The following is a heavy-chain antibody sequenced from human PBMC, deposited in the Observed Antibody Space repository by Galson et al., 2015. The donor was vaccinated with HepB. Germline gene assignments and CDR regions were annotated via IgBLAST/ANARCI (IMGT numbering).Heavy chain of an antibody. J-gene: IGHJ4*02. D-gene: IGHD3-22*01. V-gene: IGHV2-70*11. Sequence: LTLTCTFSGFSLSTSGVGVGWIRQPPGKALEWLARIDWDDDKYYSTSLKTRLTISKDTSKNQVALTMTNMDPVDTATYYCARILVSSGQIDYWGQGTLVTVSS. CDR1: GFSLSTSGVG. CDR2: IDWDDDK. CDR3: ARILVSSGQIDY.